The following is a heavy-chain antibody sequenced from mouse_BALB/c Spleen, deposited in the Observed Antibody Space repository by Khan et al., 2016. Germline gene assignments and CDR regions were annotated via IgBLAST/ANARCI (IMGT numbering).Heavy chain of an antibody. J-gene: IGHJ4*01. V-gene: IGHV3-2*02. CDR1: GYSITSDYA. CDR2: ISYSGST. CDR3: ASYYGNYYAMDY. Sequence: EVQLQESGPGLVKPSQSLSLTCTVTGYSITSDYAWNWIRQFPGNKLEWMGYISYSGSTSYNPSLKSRISLTRDTSKNQFFLQLNSVTTEDTATYYCASYYGNYYAMDYWGQGTSVTVSS. D-gene: IGHD2-1*01.